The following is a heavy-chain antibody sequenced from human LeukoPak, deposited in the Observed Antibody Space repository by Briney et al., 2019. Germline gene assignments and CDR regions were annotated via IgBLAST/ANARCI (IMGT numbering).Heavy chain of an antibody. CDR3: ARSNRDMVRGVIDY. CDR1: GYTFTGYY. V-gene: IGHV1-2*02. CDR2: INPNSGGT. D-gene: IGHD3-10*01. J-gene: IGHJ4*02. Sequence: GASVKVSCKASGYTFTGYYMHWVRQAPGHGLEWMGWINPNSGGTNYAQKFQGRVTMTRDTSISTAYMELSRLRSDDTAVYYCARSNRDMVRGVIDYWGQGTLVTVSS.